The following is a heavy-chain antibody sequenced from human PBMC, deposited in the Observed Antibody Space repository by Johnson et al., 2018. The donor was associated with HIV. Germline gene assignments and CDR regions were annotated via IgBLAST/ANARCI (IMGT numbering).Heavy chain of an antibody. Sequence: VQLVESGGGLVQPGGSLRLSCAASGFIVSSNYMNWVRQAPGQGLEWVSVIYSGGTPYHADSVKGCFTIPRDNSKNTLYRQMNSLRAEDTAVYYCARGGEYSSSLYAFDIWGQGTMVTVSS. CDR3: ARGGEYSSSLYAFDI. CDR1: GFIVSSNY. V-gene: IGHV3-66*02. D-gene: IGHD6-13*01. CDR2: IYSGGTP. J-gene: IGHJ3*02.